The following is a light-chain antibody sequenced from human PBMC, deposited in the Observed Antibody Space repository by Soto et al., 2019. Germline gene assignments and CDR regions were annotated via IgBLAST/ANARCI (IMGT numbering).Light chain of an antibody. V-gene: IGLV2-14*01. CDR1: SSEVGGYNY. CDR3: SSYTRSSTLGV. J-gene: IGLJ1*01. Sequence: QSALTQPASVSGSPGQSITISCTGTSSEVGGYNYVSWYQQHPGKAHKLMIYEVSNRPSGVSNRVYGSKSGNTASLTNSVLQAEDEADYYCSSYTRSSTLGVFGTGTKLTVL. CDR2: EVS.